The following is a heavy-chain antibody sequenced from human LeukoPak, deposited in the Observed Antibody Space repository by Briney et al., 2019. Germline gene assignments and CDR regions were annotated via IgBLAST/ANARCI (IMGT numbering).Heavy chain of an antibody. CDR3: ARVETYYYDSSGYFDY. D-gene: IGHD3-22*01. Sequence: PGGSLRLSCAASGFTFTGHNMNWVRQAPGKGLEWVAYISISSGTIYYADSVKGRFTISRDNSKNTLYLQMNSLRAEDTAVYYCARVETYYYDSSGYFDYWGQGTLVTVSS. J-gene: IGHJ4*02. V-gene: IGHV3-48*01. CDR1: GFTFTGHN. CDR2: ISISSGTI.